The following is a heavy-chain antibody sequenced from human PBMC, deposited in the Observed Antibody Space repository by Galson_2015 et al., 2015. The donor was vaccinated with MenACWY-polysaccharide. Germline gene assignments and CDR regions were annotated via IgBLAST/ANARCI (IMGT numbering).Heavy chain of an antibody. J-gene: IGHJ3*02. D-gene: IGHD1-1*01. CDR1: GFAFSGYC. V-gene: IGHV3-48*02. Sequence: SLRLSCAASGFAFSGYCLNWVRQTPGKGLEWVSYISASSSAIYYADSVKGCFTISRDNAKKSLYLQMNSLRDEDTAVYYCALYNWNDKGGALDIWGRGTMVTVSS. CDR3: ALYNWNDKGGALDI. CDR2: ISASSSAI.